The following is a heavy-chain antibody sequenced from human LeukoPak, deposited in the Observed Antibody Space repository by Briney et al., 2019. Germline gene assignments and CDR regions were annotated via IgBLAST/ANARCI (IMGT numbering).Heavy chain of an antibody. CDR2: ISRSSSTI. D-gene: IGHD6-19*01. CDR3: ARHTYSSGFYDAFDI. V-gene: IGHV3-48*04. J-gene: IGHJ3*02. CDR1: GFTFSRYS. Sequence: GGSLRLSCAASGFTFSRYSMNWVRQAPGKGLEWVSYISRSSSTIHYADSVKGRFTISRDNAKSSLFLQMNSLRAEDTAVYYCARHTYSSGFYDAFDIWGQGTMVTVSS.